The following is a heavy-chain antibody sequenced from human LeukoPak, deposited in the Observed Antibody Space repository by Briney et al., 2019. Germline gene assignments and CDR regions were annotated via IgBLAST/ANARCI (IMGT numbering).Heavy chain of an antibody. CDR2: IYHSGST. Sequence: SQTLSLTCTVSGGSISSGGYYWSWIRQPPGKGLEWIGYIYHSGSTYYNPSLKSRVTISVDTSKNQFSLKLSSVTAADTAVYYCARRSGAADMFDPWGQGTLVTVSS. D-gene: IGHD6-13*01. V-gene: IGHV4-30-2*03. CDR3: ARRSGAADMFDP. J-gene: IGHJ5*02. CDR1: GGSISSGGYY.